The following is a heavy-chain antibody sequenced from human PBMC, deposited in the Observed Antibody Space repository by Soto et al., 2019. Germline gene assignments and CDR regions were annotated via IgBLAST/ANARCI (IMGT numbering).Heavy chain of an antibody. CDR1: GLPFSSHY. V-gene: IGHV3-7*04. CDR3: ARETWWRLDY. J-gene: IGHJ4*02. Sequence: EVQLVESGGGLVQPGGSLRLSCAASGLPFSSHYMSWIRQAPGRGLEWVAKINPDERDEQYADSVRGRFTVSRDNTKNLVFLQMKGLRVEDTAVYYCARETWWRLDYWGQGNLVTVSS. CDR2: INPDERDE. D-gene: IGHD2-15*01.